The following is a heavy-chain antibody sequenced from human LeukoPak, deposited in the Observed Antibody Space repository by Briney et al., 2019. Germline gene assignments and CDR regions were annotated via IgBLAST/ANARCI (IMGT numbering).Heavy chain of an antibody. J-gene: IGHJ4*02. Sequence: ASVKVSCKASGYTFTGYYMHWVRQAPGQGLEWMGWINPNSGGTNYAQKFQGRVTMTRDTSISTAYMELSRLRSDDTAVYYCARRYYDSSGYYSLDYWGQGTLVTVSS. CDR2: INPNSGGT. D-gene: IGHD3-22*01. CDR3: ARRYYDSSGYYSLDY. V-gene: IGHV1-2*02. CDR1: GYTFTGYY.